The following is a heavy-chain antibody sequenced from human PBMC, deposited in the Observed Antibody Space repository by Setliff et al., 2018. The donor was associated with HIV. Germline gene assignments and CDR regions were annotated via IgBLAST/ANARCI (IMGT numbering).Heavy chain of an antibody. CDR2: IYYSGST. J-gene: IGHJ4*02. CDR1: GFTFNDAW. V-gene: IGHV4-59*01. Sequence: PGGSLRLSCSGSGFTFNDAWVSWVRQPPGKGLEWIGSIYYSGSTNYNPSLKSRVTISVDTSKNQFSLKLSSVTAADTAVYYCAREGVGASNFDYWGQGTLVTVSS. D-gene: IGHD1-26*01. CDR3: AREGVGASNFDY.